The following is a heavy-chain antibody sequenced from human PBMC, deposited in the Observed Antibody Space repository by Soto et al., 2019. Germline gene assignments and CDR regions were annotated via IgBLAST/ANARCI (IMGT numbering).Heavy chain of an antibody. CDR1: GFTFSSHW. D-gene: IGHD3-22*01. V-gene: IGHV3-74*01. CDR2: INSDGSST. Sequence: EVQLEESGGDLVQPGGSLRLSCAASGFTFSSHWMHWVRQAPGKGLVWVSRINSDGSSTTYADSVKGRFTTSRDNAKNTLYLQMNSLRAEDTAVYYCAREVDDSSGYYEDYWGQGTLVTVSS. CDR3: AREVDDSSGYYEDY. J-gene: IGHJ4*02.